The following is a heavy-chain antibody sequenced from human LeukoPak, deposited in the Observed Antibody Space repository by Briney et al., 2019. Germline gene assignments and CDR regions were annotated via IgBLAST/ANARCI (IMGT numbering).Heavy chain of an antibody. Sequence: PGGSLRLSCVSSGFTFSNYWMKWVRQAPGKGLEWVASINEDGSGKFSVGSVKDRITISRDNTRNSLDLQINNLRVEDTAIYYCAKASWVSSTDAVRWGQGTLVTVSS. V-gene: IGHV3-7*03. CDR2: INEDGSGK. CDR1: GFTFSNYW. D-gene: IGHD3-16*01. CDR3: AKASWVSSTDAVR. J-gene: IGHJ4*02.